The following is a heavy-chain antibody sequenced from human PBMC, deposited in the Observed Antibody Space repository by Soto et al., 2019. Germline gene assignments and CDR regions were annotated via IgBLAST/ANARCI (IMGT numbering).Heavy chain of an antibody. CDR1: GDSISSYY. D-gene: IGHD1-20*01. Sequence: SETLSLTCTVSGDSISSYYWNWIRQPPGKGLEWIGYFYNRGSPNYNPSLKSRVSISADTSKNQFSLKLNSVTAADTAVYYCARRYKNTLSDRYFDLWGRGTLVTVS. CDR3: ARRYKNTLSDRYFDL. CDR2: FYNRGSP. J-gene: IGHJ2*01. V-gene: IGHV4-59*01.